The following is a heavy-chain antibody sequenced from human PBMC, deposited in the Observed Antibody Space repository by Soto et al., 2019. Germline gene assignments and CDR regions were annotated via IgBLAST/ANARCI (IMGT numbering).Heavy chain of an antibody. CDR1: GGSISSGGYY. D-gene: IGHD6-13*01. CDR2: IYYSGST. CDR3: ARVRGIAAFFDY. J-gene: IGHJ4*02. Sequence: PSETLSLTCPVSGGSISSGGYYWSWIRQHPGKGLEWIGYIYYSGSTYYHPSLKSRVTISVDTSKNQFSLKLSSVTAADTAVYYCARVRGIAAFFDYWGQGTLVTVSS. V-gene: IGHV4-31*03.